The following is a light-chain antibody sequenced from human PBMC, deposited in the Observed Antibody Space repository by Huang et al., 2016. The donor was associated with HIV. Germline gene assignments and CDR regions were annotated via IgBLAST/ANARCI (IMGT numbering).Light chain of an antibody. CDR3: QQYAGSPWT. V-gene: IGKV3-20*01. J-gene: IGKJ1*01. CDR1: QSISADY. Sequence: EIVLTQSPGTLSLSPGERATLSFRASQSISADYLAWYQQKPGQAPRLLIYAASSTATGIPDRLSGSGSGTDFTLTIYRLEPEDFAVYFCQQYAGSPWTFGQGTKVEIK. CDR2: AAS.